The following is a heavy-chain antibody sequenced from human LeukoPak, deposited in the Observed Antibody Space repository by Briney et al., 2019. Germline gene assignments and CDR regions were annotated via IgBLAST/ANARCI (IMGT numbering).Heavy chain of an antibody. V-gene: IGHV3-23*01. CDR2: ISGSGGST. D-gene: IGHD3-9*01. J-gene: IGHJ4*02. CDR3: AKDSNTYYDILTGYSMIL. CDR1: GFTFSSYA. Sequence: PGGSLRLSCAASGFTFSSYAMSWVRQAPGKGLEWVTIISGSGGSTYYADSVKGRFTISRDNSKNTLYLQMNSLRAEDTAVYYCAKDSNTYYDILTGYSMILWGQGTLVTVSS.